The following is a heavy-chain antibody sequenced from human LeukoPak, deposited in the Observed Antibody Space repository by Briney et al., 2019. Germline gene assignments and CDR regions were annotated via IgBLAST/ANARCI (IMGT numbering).Heavy chain of an antibody. D-gene: IGHD2-2*01. Sequence: SVKVSCKASGGTFSSYAISWVRQAPGQGLEWMGGIIPIFGTANYAQKFQGRVTITADESTSTAYMELSSLRSEDTAVYHCARSYCSSTSCGQFDPWGQGTLVTVSS. CDR2: IIPIFGTA. CDR3: ARSYCSSTSCGQFDP. V-gene: IGHV1-69*01. CDR1: GGTFSSYA. J-gene: IGHJ5*02.